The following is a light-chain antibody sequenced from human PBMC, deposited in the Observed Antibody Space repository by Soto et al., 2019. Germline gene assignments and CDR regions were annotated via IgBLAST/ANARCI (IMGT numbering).Light chain of an antibody. CDR1: GSDVGGYNF. J-gene: IGLJ3*02. CDR3: CSYAGSYTVV. V-gene: IGLV2-11*01. CDR2: DVS. Sequence: QSVLTQPPSVSGSPGQSVTISCTGTGSDVGGYNFVSWYQQCPGKAPKLMIYDVSKRPSGVPDRFSGSKSGNTASLTISGLQAEDDADYYCCSYAGSYTVVFGGGTKLTVL.